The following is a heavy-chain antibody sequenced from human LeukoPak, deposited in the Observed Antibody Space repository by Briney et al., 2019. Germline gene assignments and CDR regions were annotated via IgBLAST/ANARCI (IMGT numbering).Heavy chain of an antibody. CDR2: IDPSDSYT. Sequence: GESLKISCKGSGYTFTNYWIGWVRQMPGKGLEWMGRIDPSDSYTNDSPSFEGHVTISADKSISTAYLQWSSLKASDTAIYYCAREEKDAFDIWGQGTLVTVSS. J-gene: IGHJ3*02. CDR1: GYTFTNYW. V-gene: IGHV5-10-1*01. CDR3: AREEKDAFDI.